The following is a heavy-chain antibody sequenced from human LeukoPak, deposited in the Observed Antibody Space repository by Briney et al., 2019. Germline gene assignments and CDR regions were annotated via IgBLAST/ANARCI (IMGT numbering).Heavy chain of an antibody. J-gene: IGHJ4*02. CDR1: GFTFSSYA. CDR2: IIPILGIA. V-gene: IGHV1-69*04. CDR3: ARAGYYFDY. Sequence: GGSLRLSCAASGFTFSSYAISWVRQAPGQGLEWMGRIIPILGIANYAQKFQGRVTITADKSTSTAYMELSSLRSEDTAVYYCARAGYYFDYWGQGTLVTVSS.